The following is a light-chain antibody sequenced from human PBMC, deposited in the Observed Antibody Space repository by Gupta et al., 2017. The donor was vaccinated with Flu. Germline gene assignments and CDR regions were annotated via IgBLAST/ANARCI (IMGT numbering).Light chain of an antibody. CDR3: RQSYSTATT. J-gene: IGKJ1*01. Sequence: DIQMTQSPSSLSASVGDTVTLTCRAGQTISTYLNWYQQKPGKAPNLLIYGAFRSLSGVPSRFSGSGSGTDFSLSISRLLPEDFATSYCRQSYSTATTFGQGTKVEFK. CDR2: GAF. CDR1: QTISTY. V-gene: IGKV1-39*01.